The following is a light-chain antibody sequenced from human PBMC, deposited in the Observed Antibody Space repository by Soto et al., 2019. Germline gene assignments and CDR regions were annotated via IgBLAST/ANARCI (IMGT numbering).Light chain of an antibody. J-gene: IGKJ1*01. Sequence: DLQMTQSPSTLSASLGDSVTITCRASQSISIYLAWYQQKPGKAPKLLIYDASSLESGVQSRFSGSGSGTEFTLTIRSLQPDDFATYYCQQYNSYWTCGQGTKVDIK. CDR2: DAS. V-gene: IGKV1-5*01. CDR3: QQYNSYWT. CDR1: QSISIY.